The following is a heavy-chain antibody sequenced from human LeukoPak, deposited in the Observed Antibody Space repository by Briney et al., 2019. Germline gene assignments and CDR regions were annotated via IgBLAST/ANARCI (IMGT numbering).Heavy chain of an antibody. J-gene: IGHJ4*02. CDR1: GFTFSSHA. CDR2: ISISGDVT. CDR3: ANEEVPNDY. D-gene: IGHD4/OR15-4a*01. V-gene: IGHV3-23*01. Sequence: PGGSLRLSCAVSGFTFSSHAMTWVRQALGKGLEWVSGISISGDVTYYADSVQGRFIISRDNSKNTVYLQMDSLRVDDTAVYYCANEEVPNDYWGQGTLVTVSS.